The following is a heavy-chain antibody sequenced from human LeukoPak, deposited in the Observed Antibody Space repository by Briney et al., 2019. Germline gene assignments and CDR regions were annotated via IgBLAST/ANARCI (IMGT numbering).Heavy chain of an antibody. D-gene: IGHD7-27*01. CDR3: ARGPPNWGMVGY. CDR2: IIPIFGTA. V-gene: IGHV1-69*05. CDR1: GGTFSSYA. Sequence: ASVTVSCTASGGTFSSYAISWVRQAPGQGLEWMGGIIPIFGTANYAQKFQGRVTMTRDTSISTAYMELSSLTFEDTAVYYCARGPPNWGMVGYWGQGTLVTVSS. J-gene: IGHJ4*02.